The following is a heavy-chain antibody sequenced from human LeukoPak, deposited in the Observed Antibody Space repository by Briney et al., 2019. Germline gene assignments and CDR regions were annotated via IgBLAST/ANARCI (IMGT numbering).Heavy chain of an antibody. CDR2: IYYSGST. J-gene: IGHJ6*02. Sequence: SGTLSLTCAVSGGSISSSNWWSWVRQHPGKGLEWIGYIYYSGSTYYNPSLKSRVTISVDTSKNQFSLKLSSVTAADTAVYYCAREVDVWGQGTTVTVSS. CDR1: GGSISSSNW. V-gene: IGHV4-4*02. CDR3: AREVDV.